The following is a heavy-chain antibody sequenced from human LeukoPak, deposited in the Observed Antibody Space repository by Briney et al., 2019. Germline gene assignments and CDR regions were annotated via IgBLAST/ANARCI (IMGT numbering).Heavy chain of an antibody. Sequence: SETLSLTCTVSRDSLTSSSHYCGSTRQPPGKWLQWVASLHHTGRNYSNAALKSRVSISMDTAKSQFSLKVNSVTAADSGVYYCVAEMTASAAFDIWGQGTMVAVSS. CDR1: RDSLTSSSHY. CDR2: LHHTGRN. J-gene: IGHJ3*02. D-gene: IGHD2-21*02. V-gene: IGHV4-39*01. CDR3: VAEMTASAAFDI.